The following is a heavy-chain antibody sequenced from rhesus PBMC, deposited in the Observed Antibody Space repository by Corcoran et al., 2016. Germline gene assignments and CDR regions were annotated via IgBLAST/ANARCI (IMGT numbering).Heavy chain of an antibody. J-gene: IGHJ4*01. CDR3: TRDIVVVFTAIQFDY. CDR1: GFTFSSYD. D-gene: IGHD2-27*01. CDR2: ISSASSSI. Sequence: EVQLVESGGGLVQPGGSLRLSCAASGFTFSSYDMSWVRQAPGKGLEWVSSISSASSSIYYAASVKGRFTISRDNAKNSLSLQMNSLRAEDTAVYYCTRDIVVVFTAIQFDYWGQGVLVTVSS. V-gene: IGHV3S16*01.